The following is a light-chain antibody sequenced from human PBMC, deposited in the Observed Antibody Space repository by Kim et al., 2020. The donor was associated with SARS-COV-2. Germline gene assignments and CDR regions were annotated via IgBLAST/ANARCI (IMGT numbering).Light chain of an antibody. V-gene: IGLV3-25*03. CDR3: QSADSSGTYVV. CDR2: EDS. Sequence: SPGQTARITCPGDALPKQYAYWYQQKPGQAPVLVIYEDSERPSGIPERFSGSSSGTTVTLTISGVQAEDEADYYCQSADSSGTYVVFGGGTQLTVL. J-gene: IGLJ2*01. CDR1: ALPKQY.